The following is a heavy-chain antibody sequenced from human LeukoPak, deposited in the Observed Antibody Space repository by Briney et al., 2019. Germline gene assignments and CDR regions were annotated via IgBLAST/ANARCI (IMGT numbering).Heavy chain of an antibody. V-gene: IGHV5-51*01. CDR1: GYSFTTYW. CDR2: IYPPDSNT. J-gene: IGHJ4*02. Sequence: GESLKISCKASGYSFTTYWIGWVRQMPGKGLEWMGIIYPPDSNTRYSPSFQGQVTVSADKSISTAYLQWGSLKASDTAMYYCARHHASTIDFWGQGTLVTVSS. CDR3: ARHHASTIDF. D-gene: IGHD5/OR15-5a*01.